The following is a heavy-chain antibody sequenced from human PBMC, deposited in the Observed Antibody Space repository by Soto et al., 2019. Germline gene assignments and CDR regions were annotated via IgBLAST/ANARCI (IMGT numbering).Heavy chain of an antibody. CDR1: VLAISSDA. Sequence: GGSLRLSCAASVLAISSDAMRWVRQPPGKGLEWVSAISGSGGSTYYADTVKGRFTISRDNSKNTLYLQMNSLRAEDTAVYYCAKDLGLPVAGTDYYYGMDVWGQGTTVTVSS. V-gene: IGHV3-23*01. CDR3: AKDLGLPVAGTDYYYGMDV. D-gene: IGHD6-19*01. CDR2: ISGSGGST. J-gene: IGHJ6*02.